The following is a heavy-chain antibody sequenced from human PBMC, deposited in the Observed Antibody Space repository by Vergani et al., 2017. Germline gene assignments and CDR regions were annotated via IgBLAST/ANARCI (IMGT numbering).Heavy chain of an antibody. CDR1: GFTFSSYA. CDR2: ISGSGGRT. V-gene: IGHV3-23*01. CDR3: AKDPAIVVVPAAILAWFDP. D-gene: IGHD2-2*01. Sequence: EVQLLESGGGLVQPGGSLRLSCAASGFTFSSYAMSWVRQAPGKGLEWVSAISGSGGRTYYADSVKGRFTISRDNSKNTLYLQMNSLRAEDTAVYYCAKDPAIVVVPAAILAWFDPWGQGTLVTVSS. J-gene: IGHJ5*02.